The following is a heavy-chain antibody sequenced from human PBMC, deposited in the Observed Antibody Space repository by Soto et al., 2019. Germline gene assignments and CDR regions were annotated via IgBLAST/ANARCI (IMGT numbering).Heavy chain of an antibody. CDR1: GFTFSSYA. CDR3: ATAGFSSGWSPSSFDY. J-gene: IGHJ4*02. D-gene: IGHD6-19*01. CDR2: MSGTGGST. V-gene: IGHV3-23*01. Sequence: EVQLLESGGGLVQPGRSLRLSCAASGFTFSSYAMNWVRQAPGKGLEWVSAMSGTGGSTYYAASVKGRFTISRDNSKNTLYLKMTSLRVEATAVFYFATAGFSSGWSPSSFDYWGQGTLVTGSS.